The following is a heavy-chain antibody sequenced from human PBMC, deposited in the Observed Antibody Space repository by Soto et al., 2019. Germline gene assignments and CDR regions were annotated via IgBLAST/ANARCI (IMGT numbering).Heavy chain of an antibody. CDR3: ARDMSTYHYHRSGYYFEC. Sequence: PVGSLRLSCASSVCTFSSYGMHCVRQSPGKWLEWVSSISSSSSYIYYADSVKGRFTISRDNAKNSLYLQMNSLRAEDTAAYYCARDMSTYHYHRSGYYFECLGQATLVSVS. V-gene: IGHV3-21*01. J-gene: IGHJ4*02. CDR2: ISSSSSYI. CDR1: VCTFSSYG. D-gene: IGHD3-22*01.